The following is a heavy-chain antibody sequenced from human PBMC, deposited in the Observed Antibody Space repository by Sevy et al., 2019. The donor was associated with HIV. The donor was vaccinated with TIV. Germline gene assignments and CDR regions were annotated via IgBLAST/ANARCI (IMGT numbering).Heavy chain of an antibody. V-gene: IGHV1-24*01. CDR3: ATAREYYYESSGYFDY. CDR2: FDPEDGEK. CDR1: GYTLNELS. J-gene: IGHJ4*02. Sequence: ASVKVSCKVSGYTLNELSMHWVRQAPGKGLEWMGRFDPEDGEKIYAQKFQGRVTMTEDTSTDTAYMELGSLRSDDTAVYYCATAREYYYESSGYFDYWGQGTLVTVSS. D-gene: IGHD3-22*01.